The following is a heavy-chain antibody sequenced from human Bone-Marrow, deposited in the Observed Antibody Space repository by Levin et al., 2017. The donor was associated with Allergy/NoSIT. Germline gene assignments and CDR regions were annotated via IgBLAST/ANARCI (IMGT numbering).Heavy chain of an antibody. CDR2: ISRSSSTI. CDR1: GFTFSTYS. J-gene: IGHJ4*02. CDR3: ARGSLEYSSSKTFDY. D-gene: IGHD6-6*01. V-gene: IGHV3-48*04. Sequence: ETLSLTCAASGFTFSTYSMNWVRQAPGKGLEWVSYISRSSSTIYYADSVKGRFTISRDNAKNSLYLQMNSLRAEDTAVYYCARGSLEYSSSKTFDYWGQGTLVTVSS.